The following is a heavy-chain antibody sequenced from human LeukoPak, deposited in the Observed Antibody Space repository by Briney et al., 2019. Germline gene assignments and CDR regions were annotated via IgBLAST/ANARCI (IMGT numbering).Heavy chain of an antibody. V-gene: IGHV1-2*06. J-gene: IGHJ4*02. D-gene: IGHD3-22*01. CDR2: INPNSGGT. Sequence: ASVKVSCKASGYTFTSYGISWVRQAPGQGLEWMGRINPNSGGTNYAQKFQGRVTMTRDTSISTAYMELSRLRSDDTAVYYCARSTYYYDSSGYDCDYWGQGTLVTVSS. CDR3: ARSTYYYDSSGYDCDY. CDR1: GYTFTSYG.